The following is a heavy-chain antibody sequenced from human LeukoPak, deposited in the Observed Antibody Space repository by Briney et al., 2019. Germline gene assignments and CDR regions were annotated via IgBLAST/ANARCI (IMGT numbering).Heavy chain of an antibody. J-gene: IGHJ4*02. CDR3: ARDELERRDFDY. V-gene: IGHV3-30-3*01. D-gene: IGHD1-1*01. Sequence: GRSLRLSCAASGFTFSSYAMHWVRRAPGKGLEWVAVISYDGSNKYYADSVKGRFTISRDNSKNTLYLQMSSLRAEDTAVYYCARDELERRDFDYWGQGTLVTASS. CDR1: GFTFSSYA. CDR2: ISYDGSNK.